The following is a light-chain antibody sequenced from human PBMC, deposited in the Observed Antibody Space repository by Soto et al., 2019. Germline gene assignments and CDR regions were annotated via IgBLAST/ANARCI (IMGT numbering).Light chain of an antibody. CDR1: SSDDGGYNY. CDR2: DVS. J-gene: IGLJ1*01. V-gene: IGLV2-14*01. Sequence: QSVLTQPASVSGSPGQSITISCTGTSSDDGGYNYVSWYQQHPGKAPKLMIYDVSNRPSGVSNRFSGSKSGNTASLTISGLQAEDEADYYCSSYTSSSTLVFGTGT. CDR3: SSYTSSSTLV.